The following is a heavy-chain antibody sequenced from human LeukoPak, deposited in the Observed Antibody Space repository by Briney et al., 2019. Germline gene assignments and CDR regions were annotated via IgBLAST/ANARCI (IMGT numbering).Heavy chain of an antibody. Sequence: SVKVSCKASGGTFSSYAISWVRQAPGQGLEWMGRIIPIFGTANYAQKFQGRVTITTDESTSTAYMELSSLRPEDTAVYYCARDSGYSYGFNWFDPWGQGTLVTVSS. J-gene: IGHJ5*02. D-gene: IGHD5-18*01. CDR3: ARDSGYSYGFNWFDP. CDR1: GGTFSSYA. CDR2: IIPIFGTA. V-gene: IGHV1-69*05.